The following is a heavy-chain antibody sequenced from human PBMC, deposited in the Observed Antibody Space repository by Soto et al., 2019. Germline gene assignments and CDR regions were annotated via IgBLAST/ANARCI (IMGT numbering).Heavy chain of an antibody. Sequence: QVQLVQSGAEVKKPGASVKVSCKASGYTFTIYGLSWVRQAPGQGLEWMGWISAYNGNTNYAQKLQGRVTMTTDTSTRTAYMELRSLRSDDTAVYYCAREALLRLDDYYGMYVWGQGTTVTVSS. D-gene: IGHD1-26*01. CDR3: AREALLRLDDYYGMYV. J-gene: IGHJ6*02. V-gene: IGHV1-18*01. CDR1: GYTFTIYG. CDR2: ISAYNGNT.